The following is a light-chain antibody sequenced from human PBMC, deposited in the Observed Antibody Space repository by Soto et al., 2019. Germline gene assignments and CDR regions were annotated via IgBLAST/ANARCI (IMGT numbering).Light chain of an antibody. CDR1: QSVSSY. CDR3: QQYGNSLWT. J-gene: IGKJ1*01. V-gene: IGKV3-20*01. Sequence: ETVLTQSPSTLSLSPGERATLSCRASQSVSSYLAWYQQTPGQAPRLLIYGASSRATGIPDRFSGSGSGTDFTLTISRLEPEDFAVYYCQQYGNSLWTFGQGTKVDIK. CDR2: GAS.